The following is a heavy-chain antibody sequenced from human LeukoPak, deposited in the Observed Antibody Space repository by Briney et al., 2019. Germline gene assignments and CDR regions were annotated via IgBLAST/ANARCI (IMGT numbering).Heavy chain of an antibody. Sequence: SETLSLTCTVSGGSISSYYWSWIRQPPGKGLEWIGYIYYSGSTNYNPSLKSRVTISVDTSKNQFSLKLSSVTAADTAVYYCARHNYDILTSYHPNWFDPWGQGTLVTVSS. D-gene: IGHD3-9*01. CDR2: IYYSGST. V-gene: IGHV4-59*08. CDR3: ARHNYDILTSYHPNWFDP. J-gene: IGHJ5*02. CDR1: GGSISSYY.